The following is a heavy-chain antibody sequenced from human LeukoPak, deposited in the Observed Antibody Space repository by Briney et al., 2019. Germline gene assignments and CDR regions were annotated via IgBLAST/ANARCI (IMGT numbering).Heavy chain of an antibody. D-gene: IGHD2-2*02. CDR1: GGTFSSYA. J-gene: IGHJ6*03. CDR3: ARGVPAAIMGGYYYYYYMDV. Sequence: SVNVSCKASGGTFSSYAISWVRQAPGQGLEWMGGIIPIFGTANYAQKFQGRVTITTDESTSTAYMELSSLRSEDTAVYYCARGVPAAIMGGYYYYYYMDVWGKGTTVTVSS. V-gene: IGHV1-69*05. CDR2: IIPIFGTA.